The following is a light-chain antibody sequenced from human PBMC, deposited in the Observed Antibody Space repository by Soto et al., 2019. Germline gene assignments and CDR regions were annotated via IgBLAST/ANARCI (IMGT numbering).Light chain of an antibody. Sequence: DILVTQSPPTLSSSVGYRVTITCRASQTVTTWMAWYQQNPGKAPNLLVYDASTLQSGVATRFSGSGSGTEFTLIISGLQPEDSATYYCQQYTNTNNPWMFGQGTKVDIK. CDR1: QTVTTW. V-gene: IGKV1-5*01. J-gene: IGKJ1*01. CDR3: QQYTNTNNPWM. CDR2: DAS.